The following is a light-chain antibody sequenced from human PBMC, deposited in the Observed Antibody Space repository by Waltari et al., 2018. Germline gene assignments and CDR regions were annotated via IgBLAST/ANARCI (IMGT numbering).Light chain of an antibody. CDR3: QQYGGSPPYT. J-gene: IGKJ2*01. Sequence: IVLTQSPGTLSLSPGDSATLSCRASHSFSSSFLAWYHQKPGQAPRLLTYGASSRATGIPDRFSGGGSGTDFTLTISRLEPEDFAVYYCQQYGGSPPYTFGQGTKLEI. V-gene: IGKV3-20*01. CDR1: HSFSSSF. CDR2: GAS.